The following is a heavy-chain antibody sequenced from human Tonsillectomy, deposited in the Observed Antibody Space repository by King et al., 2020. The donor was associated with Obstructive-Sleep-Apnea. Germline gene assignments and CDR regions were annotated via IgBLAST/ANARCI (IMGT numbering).Heavy chain of an antibody. CDR2: INYSGGT. D-gene: IGHD4-23*01. Sequence: QLQESGPGLVKPSETLSLTCTVSGGSVTSSYWSWIRQPPGKRLEWIGYINYSGGTNYNPSLKSRVALSIDTSKNQFSLKLTSVTAADTAVYYCARLQDGGNSFIHYYRIDVWGQGTTVTVSS. V-gene: IGHV4-59*08. CDR1: GGSVTSSY. CDR3: ARLQDGGNSFIHYYRIDV. J-gene: IGHJ6*02.